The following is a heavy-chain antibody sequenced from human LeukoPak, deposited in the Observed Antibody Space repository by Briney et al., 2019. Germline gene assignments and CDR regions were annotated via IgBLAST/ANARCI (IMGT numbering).Heavy chain of an antibody. CDR3: ARFGQLGD. D-gene: IGHD3-16*01. V-gene: IGHV3-7*01. CDR2: LNQDGSEK. Sequence: PGGSLRLSCAASGFTFNSYWMSWVRQAPGKGLEWVANLNQDGSEKYYVDSVKGRFTISRDNAENSLYLQMNSLRAEDTAVYYCARFGQLGDWGQGTLVTVSS. J-gene: IGHJ4*02. CDR1: GFTFNSYW.